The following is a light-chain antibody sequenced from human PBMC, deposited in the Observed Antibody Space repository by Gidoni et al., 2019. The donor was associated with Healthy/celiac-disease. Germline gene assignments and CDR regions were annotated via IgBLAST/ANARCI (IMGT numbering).Light chain of an antibody. Sequence: ELVLTQSPGTLSLSPRERATLSCRGSQSVSSSYLAWYQQKPGQAPRLLIYGASSRATGIPDRFSGSGSGTDFTLTISRLEPEDFAVYYCQQYGSSQFTFGPGTKVDIK. J-gene: IGKJ3*01. CDR3: QQYGSSQFT. CDR1: QSVSSSY. V-gene: IGKV3-20*01. CDR2: GAS.